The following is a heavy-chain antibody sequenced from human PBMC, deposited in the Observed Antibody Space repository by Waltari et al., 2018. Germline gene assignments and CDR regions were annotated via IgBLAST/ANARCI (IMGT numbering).Heavy chain of an antibody. CDR3: ATGNGDGWLPQGY. Sequence: QVQLVQSGAEVKKPGSSVKVSCKASGGTFSSYTISWVRQAPGQGLEWMGRIIPILGIANYAQKCQGRVTITADKSTSTAYMELSSLRSEDTAVYYWATGNGDGWLPQGYWGQGTLVTVSS. CDR2: IIPILGIA. J-gene: IGHJ4*02. V-gene: IGHV1-69*02. D-gene: IGHD2-8*01. CDR1: GGTFSSYT.